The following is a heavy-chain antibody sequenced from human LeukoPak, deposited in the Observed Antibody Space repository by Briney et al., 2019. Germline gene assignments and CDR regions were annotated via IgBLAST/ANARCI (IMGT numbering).Heavy chain of an antibody. D-gene: IGHD2-15*01. CDR1: GYTLTELS. CDR2: SDPEDGET. CDR3: ATAFQVAATYDY. Sequence: ASVKVSCKASGYTLTELSMHWVRQAPGKGLEWMGGSDPEDGETIYAQKFQGRVTMTEDTSTDTAYMELSSLRSEDTAVYYCATAFQVAATYDYWGQGTLVTVSS. V-gene: IGHV1-24*01. J-gene: IGHJ4*02.